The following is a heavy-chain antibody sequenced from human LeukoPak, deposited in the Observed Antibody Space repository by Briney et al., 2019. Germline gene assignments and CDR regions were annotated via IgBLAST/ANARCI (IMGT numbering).Heavy chain of an antibody. J-gene: IGHJ3*02. CDR3: AGDMSSTYYDFWSGYTDAFDI. V-gene: IGHV1-2*02. D-gene: IGHD3-3*01. CDR2: INPNSGGT. Sequence: GASVKVSCKASGYTFTGYYMHWVRQAPGQGLEWMGWINPNSGGTNYAQKFQGRVTMTRDTSISTAYMELSRLRSDDTAVYYCAGDMSSTYYDFWSGYTDAFDIWGQGTMVTVSS. CDR1: GYTFTGYY.